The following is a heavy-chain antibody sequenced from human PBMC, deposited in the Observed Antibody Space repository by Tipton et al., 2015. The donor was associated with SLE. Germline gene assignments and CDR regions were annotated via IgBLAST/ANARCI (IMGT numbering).Heavy chain of an antibody. D-gene: IGHD5-24*01. V-gene: IGHV4-31*03. CDR2: IYYSGST. J-gene: IGHJ3*02. CDR3: ASKDGYNSPVAFDI. Sequence: TLSLTCTVSGGSISSGGYYWSWSRQHPGKGLEWIGYIYYSGSTYYNPSLKSRVTISVDTSKNQFSLKLSSVTAADTAVYYCASKDGYNSPVAFDIWGQGTMVTVSS. CDR1: GGSISSGGYY.